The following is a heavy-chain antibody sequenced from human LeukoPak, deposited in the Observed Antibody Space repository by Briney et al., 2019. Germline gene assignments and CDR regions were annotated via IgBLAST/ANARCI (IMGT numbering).Heavy chain of an antibody. CDR2: IYYSGST. V-gene: IGHV4-59*08. D-gene: IGHD3-22*01. Sequence: SETLSLTCTVSGGSISSYYWSWIRQPPGKGLEWIGYIYYSGSTNYNPSLKRRVTISVDTSKNQFSLKLSSVTAADTAVYYCARHSYYDSSGYRFDYWGQGTLVTVSS. CDR1: GGSISSYY. J-gene: IGHJ4*02. CDR3: ARHSYYDSSGYRFDY.